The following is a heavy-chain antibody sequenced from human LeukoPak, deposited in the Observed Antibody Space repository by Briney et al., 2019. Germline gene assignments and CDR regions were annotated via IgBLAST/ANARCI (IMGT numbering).Heavy chain of an antibody. CDR2: IIPIFDTA. V-gene: IGHV1-69*06. Sequence: SVKVSCKASGGTFSSYAISWVRQAPGQGLEWMGGIIPIFDTANYAQKFQGRVTMTEDTSTDTAYMELSSLRSEDTAVYYCATSSDSSGYYSNHDAFDIWGQGTMVTVSS. CDR3: ATSSDSSGYYSNHDAFDI. J-gene: IGHJ3*02. D-gene: IGHD3-22*01. CDR1: GGTFSSYA.